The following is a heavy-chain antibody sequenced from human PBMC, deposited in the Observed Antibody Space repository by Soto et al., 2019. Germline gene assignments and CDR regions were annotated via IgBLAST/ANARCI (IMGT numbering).Heavy chain of an antibody. V-gene: IGHV1-69*02. D-gene: IGHD2-2*01. CDR2: IIPILGIA. J-gene: IGHJ4*02. Sequence: ASVKVSCKASGGTFSSYTISWVRQAPGQGLEWMGRIIPILGIANYAQKFQGRVTITADKSTSTAYMELSSPRSEDTAVYYCARGYCSSTSCHPVDYWGQGTLVTVSS. CDR3: ARGYCSSTSCHPVDY. CDR1: GGTFSSYT.